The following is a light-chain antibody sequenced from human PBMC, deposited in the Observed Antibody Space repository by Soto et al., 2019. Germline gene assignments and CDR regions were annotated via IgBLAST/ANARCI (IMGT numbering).Light chain of an antibody. CDR1: QGINSW. CDR3: LLAYIVPST. CDR2: AAS. Sequence: DIQMTQSPSSVSASVGDRVTITCRASQGINSWLAWYQQKPGKAPKLLISAASSLQSGGPARYSGSRSGTDFTLTISSLQPEDFATCYGLLAYIVPSTVGGGTRVEIK. J-gene: IGKJ4*01. V-gene: IGKV1-12*02.